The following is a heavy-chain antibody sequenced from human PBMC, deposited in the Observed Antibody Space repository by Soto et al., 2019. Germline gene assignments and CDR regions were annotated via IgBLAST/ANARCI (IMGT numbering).Heavy chain of an antibody. J-gene: IGHJ6*02. V-gene: IGHV1-18*01. CDR3: ARVLLWFGEPMGSTAGMDV. CDR2: ISAYNGNT. CDR1: GYTFTSYG. D-gene: IGHD3-10*01. Sequence: GASVKVSCKASGYTFTSYGISWGRQAPGQGLEWMGWISAYNGNTNYAQKLQGRVTMTTDTSTSTAYMELRSLRSDDTAVYYCARVLLWFGEPMGSTAGMDVWGQGTTVPVSS.